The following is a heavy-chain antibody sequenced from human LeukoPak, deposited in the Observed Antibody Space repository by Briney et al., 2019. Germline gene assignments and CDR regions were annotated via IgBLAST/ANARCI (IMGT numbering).Heavy chain of an antibody. CDR1: GFTFSSYA. J-gene: IGHJ4*02. V-gene: IGHV3-30-3*01. Sequence: GRSLRLSCAASGFTFSSYAMHWVRQAPGEGLEWVAVISYDGSNKYYADSVKGRFTISRDNSKNTLYLQMNSLRAEDTAVYYCASDPSGAPDYYFDYWGQGTLVTVSS. D-gene: IGHD5-12*01. CDR3: ASDPSGAPDYYFDY. CDR2: ISYDGSNK.